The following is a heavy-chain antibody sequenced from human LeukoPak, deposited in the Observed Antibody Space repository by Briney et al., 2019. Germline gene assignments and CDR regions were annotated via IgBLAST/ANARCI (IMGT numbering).Heavy chain of an antibody. Sequence: QPVGSLRLSCAASGFTLSNYWMQCVRQAPGKGLVCVSRINSDGSSKSYADSVKGRFTISRDNAKNTLYLQMNSLRAEDTAVYYCARVIAAGNHDGFDIWGQGTMVTVSS. CDR3: ARVIAAGNHDGFDI. J-gene: IGHJ3*02. V-gene: IGHV3-74*01. CDR2: INSDGSSK. D-gene: IGHD6-13*01. CDR1: GFTLSNYW.